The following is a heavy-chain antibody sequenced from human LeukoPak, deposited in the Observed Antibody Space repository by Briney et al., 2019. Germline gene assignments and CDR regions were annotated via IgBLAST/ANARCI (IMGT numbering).Heavy chain of an antibody. CDR2: IIPIFGTT. CDR3: ARTQLRSISILDWFDP. D-gene: IGHD3-3*02. Sequence: SVKVSCKASGGTFSSYAISWVRQAPGQGLEWMGGIIPIFGTTNYAQKFQDRVTITADKSTSTAYMELSSLRSEDTAVYYCARTQLRSISILDWFDPWGQGTLVTVSS. CDR1: GGTFSSYA. J-gene: IGHJ5*02. V-gene: IGHV1-69*06.